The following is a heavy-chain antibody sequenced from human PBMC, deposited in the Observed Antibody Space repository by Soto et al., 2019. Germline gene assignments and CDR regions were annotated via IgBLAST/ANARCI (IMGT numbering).Heavy chain of an antibody. CDR3: ARIREMATKNFDY. CDR1: RFTFSSFG. J-gene: IGHJ4*02. V-gene: IGHV3-48*02. Sequence: VGSLRLSCAASRFTFSSFGMNWVRQAPGKGLEWVSYISSGSSTIYYTDSVKGRFTISRDNAKNSLFLQMNSLRDEDTAVYYCARIREMATKNFDYWGPGTLVTVSS. CDR2: ISSGSSTI. D-gene: IGHD5-12*01.